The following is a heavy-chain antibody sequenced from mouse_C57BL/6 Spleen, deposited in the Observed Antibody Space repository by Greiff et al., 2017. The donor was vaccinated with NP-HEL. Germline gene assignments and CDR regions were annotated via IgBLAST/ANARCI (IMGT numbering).Heavy chain of an antibody. CDR1: GFTFSDYG. CDR2: ISSGSSTI. J-gene: IGHJ2*01. V-gene: IGHV5-17*01. D-gene: IGHD1-1*01. CDR3: ARGYYGSSYDYFDY. Sequence: EVQGVESGGGLVKPGGSLKLSCAASGFTFSDYGMHWVRQAPEKGLEWVSYISSGSSTIYYADTVKGRFTISRDNAKNTLFLQMTSLRSEDTAMYYCARGYYGSSYDYFDYWGQGTTLTVSS.